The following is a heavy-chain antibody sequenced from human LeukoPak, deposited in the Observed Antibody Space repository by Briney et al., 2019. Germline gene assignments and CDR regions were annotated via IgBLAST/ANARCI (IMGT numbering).Heavy chain of an antibody. Sequence: ASVKVSCKSSGYTFTGYYMHWVRQAPGQGLEWMGWINPNSGGTNYAQKFQGRVTMTGDTSISTAYMELSRLRSDDTAVYYCARAPYGSGSNWFDPWGQGTLVTVSS. J-gene: IGHJ5*02. D-gene: IGHD3-10*01. CDR2: INPNSGGT. CDR3: ARAPYGSGSNWFDP. V-gene: IGHV1-2*02. CDR1: GYTFTGYY.